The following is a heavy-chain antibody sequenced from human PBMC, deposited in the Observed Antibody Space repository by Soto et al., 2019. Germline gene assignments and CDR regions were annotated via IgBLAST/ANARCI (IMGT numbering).Heavy chain of an antibody. D-gene: IGHD6-13*01. J-gene: IGHJ4*02. CDR1: GFTFNDYY. CDR3: ARRATAGRSFDY. CDR2: ISSSGNSI. Sequence: QVQLVESGGGLVKPGGSLSLSCAASGFTFNDYYMTWIRQAPGKGLEWVSYISSSGNSIYYADSVKGRLTVSRDNAKNSLYLQMNSLRAEDTAVYYCARRATAGRSFDYWGLGTLVTVSS. V-gene: IGHV3-11*01.